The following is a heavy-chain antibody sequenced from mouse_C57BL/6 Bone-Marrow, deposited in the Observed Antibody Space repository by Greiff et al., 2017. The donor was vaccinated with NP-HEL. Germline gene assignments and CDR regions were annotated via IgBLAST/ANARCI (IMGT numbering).Heavy chain of an antibody. CDR3: ATAGLKV. CDR2: IHHNSGST. CDR1: GYTFTSYW. Sequence: QVQLQQPGAELVKPGASVKLSCKASGYTFTSYWMHWVKQRPGQGLEWIGMIHHNSGSTNYYEKLKSQAPLTVDISSSTAYMQLTSLTSEDAAVYYCATAGLKVWGTGTTVTVSS. J-gene: IGHJ1*03. V-gene: IGHV1-64*01. D-gene: IGHD3-1*01.